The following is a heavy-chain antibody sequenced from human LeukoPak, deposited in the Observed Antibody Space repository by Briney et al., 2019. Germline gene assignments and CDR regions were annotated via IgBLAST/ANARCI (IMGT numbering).Heavy chain of an antibody. V-gene: IGHV3-23*01. CDR1: GFTLNNYA. CDR3: ARLPTFYYDSSGYHYDY. D-gene: IGHD3-22*01. CDR2: TAGSGISK. Sequence: GGSLRLSCVASGFTLNNYAMSWVRQAPGRGLEWASSTAGSGISKDYADSVKGRFTISKDKSKNTLYLQMDNLRAEDTGVYFCARLPTFYYDSSGYHYDYWGQGTLVTVSS. J-gene: IGHJ4*02.